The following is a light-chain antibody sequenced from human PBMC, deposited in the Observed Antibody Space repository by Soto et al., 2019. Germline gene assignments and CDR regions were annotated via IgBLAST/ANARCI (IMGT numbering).Light chain of an antibody. J-gene: IGKJ5*01. CDR3: QQYDFLVT. CDR1: QDINNY. V-gene: IGKV1-33*01. CDR2: DAS. Sequence: DIQMTQSPSSLSASVGDRVTITCQASQDINNYLNWYQQKPGKAPELLIYDASNLQTGVPTRFSGSGSGKHFTFTISSLQPEDIATYFCQQYDFLVTFGQGTRLDIQ.